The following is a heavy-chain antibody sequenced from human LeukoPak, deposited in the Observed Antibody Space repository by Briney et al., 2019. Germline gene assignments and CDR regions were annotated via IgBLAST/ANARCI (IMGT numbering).Heavy chain of an antibody. J-gene: IGHJ4*02. CDR3: ARSGLRYFDCPDY. CDR2: IKQDGSEK. CDR1: GFTFGRYW. Sequence: PGGSLRLSCAASGFTFGRYWMSWVRQAPGKGLEWVATIKQDGSEKYYVDSVKGRFTISRDNAKNSLSLQMNSLRAEDTAVYYCARSGLRYFDCPDYWGQGALVTVSS. V-gene: IGHV3-7*05. D-gene: IGHD3-9*01.